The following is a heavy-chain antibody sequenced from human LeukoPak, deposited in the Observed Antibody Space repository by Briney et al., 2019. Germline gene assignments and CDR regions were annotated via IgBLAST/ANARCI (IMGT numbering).Heavy chain of an antibody. CDR2: IYHSGST. CDR3: ARAGPAARDYYYYGMDV. J-gene: IGHJ6*02. Sequence: SETLSLTCTVSGGSISSGDYYWSWIRQPPGKGLEWIGYIYHSGSTYYNPSLKSRVTISVDTSKNQFSLKLSSVTAADTAVYYCARAGPAARDYYYYGMDVWGQGTTVTVSS. V-gene: IGHV4-30-4*01. CDR1: GGSISSGDYY. D-gene: IGHD2-2*01.